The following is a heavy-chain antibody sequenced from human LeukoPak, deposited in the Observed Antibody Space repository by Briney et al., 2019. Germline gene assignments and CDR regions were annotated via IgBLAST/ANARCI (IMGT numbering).Heavy chain of an antibody. D-gene: IGHD2-2*02. CDR2: TYYRSKWYS. V-gene: IGHV6-1*01. J-gene: IGHJ6*03. CDR3: ARSLYSYYYYMDV. CDR1: GDSVSSDSAT. Sequence: SQTLSLTCAISGDSVSSDSATWNWIRQSPSRGLEWLGRTYYRSKWYSDYAVSVQSRMTINADTSKNHFSLHLISVTHEDTAVYYCARSLYSYYYYMDVWGQGTTVTVPS.